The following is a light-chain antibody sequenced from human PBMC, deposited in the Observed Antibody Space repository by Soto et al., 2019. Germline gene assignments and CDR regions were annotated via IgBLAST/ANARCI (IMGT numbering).Light chain of an antibody. CDR2: DVS. J-gene: IGLJ2*01. Sequence: QPVLTQPASVSGSPGQSITISCTGTSSDVGGYNYVSWYQQHPGKAPKLMIYDVSNRPSGVSNRFSGSKSGNTASLTISGLQAEDEADYCCSSYTSSSTLVFGGGTQLTVL. CDR1: SSDVGGYNY. V-gene: IGLV2-14*01. CDR3: SSYTSSSTLV.